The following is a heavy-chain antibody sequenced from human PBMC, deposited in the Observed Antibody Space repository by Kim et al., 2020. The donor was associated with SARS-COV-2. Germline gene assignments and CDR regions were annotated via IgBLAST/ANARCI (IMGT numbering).Heavy chain of an antibody. CDR1: GFTFSGSA. V-gene: IGHV3-73*01. CDR2: IRSKANSYAT. Sequence: GGSLRLSCAASGFTFSGSAMHWVRQASGRGLEWVGRIRSKANSYATAYAASVKGRFTISRDDSKNTAYLQMNSLKTEDTAVYYCTRHGPLRGGAAHYFDYWGQGTLVTVSS. CDR3: TRHGPLRGGAAHYFDY. J-gene: IGHJ4*02. D-gene: IGHD2-21*01.